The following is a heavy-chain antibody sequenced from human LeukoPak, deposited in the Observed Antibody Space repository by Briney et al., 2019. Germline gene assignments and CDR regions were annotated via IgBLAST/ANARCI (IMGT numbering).Heavy chain of an antibody. D-gene: IGHD1-14*01. CDR3: ARDSPGKYHTRGATYGMDV. CDR1: GYTFTSYG. CDR2: ISAYNGNT. V-gene: IGHV1-18*01. Sequence: GASVKVSCKSSGYTFTSYGISWVRQAPGQGLEWMGWISAYNGNTNYSQNPQGRVTMTTDTSTSTAYLELSSLRSEDTAVYYCARDSPGKYHTRGATYGMDVWGQGTTVTVSS. J-gene: IGHJ6*02.